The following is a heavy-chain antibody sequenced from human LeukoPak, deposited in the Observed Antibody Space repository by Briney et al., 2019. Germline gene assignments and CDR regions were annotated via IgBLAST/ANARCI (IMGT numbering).Heavy chain of an antibody. V-gene: IGHV4-38-2*02. J-gene: IGHJ4*02. CDR1: GHSIINSYY. CDR3: ARDVRGYFDY. D-gene: IGHD3-10*02. Sequence: SETLSLTCTVSGHSIINSYYWGWIRPPPGKGLEWIGSIYHTGATYYNPSLKSRVTISVDTSKNQFSLKLNSVTAADTAVYYCARDVRGYFDYWGQGTLVTVSS. CDR2: IYHTGAT.